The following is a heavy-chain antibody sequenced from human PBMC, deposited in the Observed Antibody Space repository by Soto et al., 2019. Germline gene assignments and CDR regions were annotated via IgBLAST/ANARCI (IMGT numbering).Heavy chain of an antibody. CDR2: IYRTGST. J-gene: IGHJ4*02. CDR3: PSRHPGTSVDY. CDR1: GGSFTSNNW. Sequence: QVQLQESGPGLVKPSGTLSLTCAVSGGSFTSNNWWTWVRQLPGQGLEWIGEIYRTGSTNYNPSLKSRVTISLDKSENQFSLKVTPLTAADTAVYYCPSRHPGTSVDYWGQRTLVTVSS. V-gene: IGHV4-4*02. D-gene: IGHD1-7*01.